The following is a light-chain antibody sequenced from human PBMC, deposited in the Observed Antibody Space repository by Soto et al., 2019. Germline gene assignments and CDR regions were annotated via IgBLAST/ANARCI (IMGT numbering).Light chain of an antibody. Sequence: QSVLTQPASVSGSPGQWITISCTGTSSDVGGYNYVSWYQQHPGKAPKLMIYEVSNLPSGVSNRFSGSKSGHTACLTISGLQSDVEADYFCTSYTSSSTLDVFGTGTKVTVL. J-gene: IGLJ1*01. CDR3: TSYTSSSTLDV. CDR1: SSDVGGYNY. CDR2: EVS. V-gene: IGLV2-14*01.